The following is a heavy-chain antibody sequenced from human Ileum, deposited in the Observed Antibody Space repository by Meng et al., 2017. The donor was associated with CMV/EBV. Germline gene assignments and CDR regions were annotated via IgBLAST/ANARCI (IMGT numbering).Heavy chain of an antibody. Sequence: TGYYMHWVRQAPGQGLEWMGWINPNSGGTNYAQKCQGRVTMTRDTSISTAYMELSRLRSDDTAVYYCARGDFAITYYYDSSGYPTLDYWGQGTLVTVSS. J-gene: IGHJ4*02. V-gene: IGHV1-2*02. CDR1: TGYY. CDR2: INPNSGGT. D-gene: IGHD3-22*01. CDR3: ARGDFAITYYYDSSGYPTLDY.